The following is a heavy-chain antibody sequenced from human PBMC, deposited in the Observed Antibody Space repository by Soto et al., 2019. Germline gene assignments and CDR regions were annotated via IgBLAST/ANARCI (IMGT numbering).Heavy chain of an antibody. CDR1: GGSISHFD. D-gene: IGHD2-8*01. J-gene: IGHJ4*02. CDR3: ARAPMVLSRSFFDS. CDR2: ITYSRNT. V-gene: IGHV4-59*01. Sequence: TLCLICPVSGGSISHFDWIWIRQPPGKVLEWNKYITYSRNTNYSPSLKSRVSIPVDTSKNQLSLNLTSVTAADTAVYYCARAPMVLSRSFFDSWGQGTPVTVHS.